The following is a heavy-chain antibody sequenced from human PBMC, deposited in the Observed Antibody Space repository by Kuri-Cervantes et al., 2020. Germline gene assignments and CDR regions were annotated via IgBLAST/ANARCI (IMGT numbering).Heavy chain of an antibody. D-gene: IGHD2/OR15-2a*01. CDR3: AKDSTVLGYFDY. CDR1: GFTFSNSD. CDR2: ISWNSGSI. V-gene: IGHV3-9*01. Sequence: SLKISCAASGFTFSNSDMNWVRQAPGKGLEWVSGISWNSGSIGYADSVKGRFTISRDNAKNSLYLQMNSLRAEDTALYYCAKDSTVLGYFDYWGQGTLVTVSS. J-gene: IGHJ4*02.